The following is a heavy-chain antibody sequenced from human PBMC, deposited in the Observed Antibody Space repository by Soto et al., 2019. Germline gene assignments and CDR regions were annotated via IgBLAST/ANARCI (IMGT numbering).Heavy chain of an antibody. V-gene: IGHV4-34*01. CDR3: ARGDIVVVPAARNNWFDP. J-gene: IGHJ5*02. Sequence: SETLSLTCAVYGGAFSVYYWSWIRHPPGKGLEWIGEINHSGSTNYNPSLKSRVTISVDTSKNQFSLKLSSVTAADTAVYYCARGDIVVVPAARNNWFDPWGQGTLVTVSS. CDR1: GGAFSVYY. D-gene: IGHD2-2*01. CDR2: INHSGST.